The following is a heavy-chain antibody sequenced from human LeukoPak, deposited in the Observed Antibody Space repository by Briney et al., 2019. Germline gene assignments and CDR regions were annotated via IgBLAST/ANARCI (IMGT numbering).Heavy chain of an antibody. CDR3: ARGLHGVYGSNYFDY. J-gene: IGHJ4*02. Sequence: GGSLRLSCAASGFTFSSYEMNWVRQAPGKGLEWVSYISSSGSTIYYADSVKGRFTISRDNAKNSLYLQMNSLRAEDTAVYYCARGLHGVYGSNYFDYWGQGTLVTVSS. CDR1: GFTFSSYE. CDR2: ISSSGSTI. V-gene: IGHV3-48*03. D-gene: IGHD5/OR15-5a*01.